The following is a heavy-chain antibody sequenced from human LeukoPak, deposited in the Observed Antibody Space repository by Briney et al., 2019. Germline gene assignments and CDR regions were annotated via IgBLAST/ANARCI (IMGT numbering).Heavy chain of an antibody. CDR1: RGSISGYS. D-gene: IGHD2-2*01. CDR3: ARVAYQLLSNWFDP. J-gene: IGHJ5*02. CDR2: IYYSGDT. V-gene: IGHV4-59*01. Sequence: SETLSLTCTVSRGSISGYSWSWIRQSPGGGLEWIGYIYYSGDTAYNPSLRSRVTMSVDTSKNQFSLQLKSMTTADTAVYYCARVAYQLLSNWFDPWGQGTLVTVSS.